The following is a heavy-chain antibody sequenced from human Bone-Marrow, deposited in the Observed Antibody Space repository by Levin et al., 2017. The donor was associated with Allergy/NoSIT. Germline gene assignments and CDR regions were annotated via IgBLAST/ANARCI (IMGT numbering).Heavy chain of an antibody. V-gene: IGHV3-30-3*01. Sequence: GESLKISCAASGFTFSNYAMHWVRQAPDKGLEWMAVISYDGTNKYYADSVKGRFTISRDDSKNTLYLQMNSLRAEDTAVFHCARGAVVETAIVTGFDIWGQGTLVTVSS. CDR3: ARGAVVETAIVTGFDI. J-gene: IGHJ3*02. CDR2: ISYDGTNK. D-gene: IGHD5-18*01. CDR1: GFTFSNYA.